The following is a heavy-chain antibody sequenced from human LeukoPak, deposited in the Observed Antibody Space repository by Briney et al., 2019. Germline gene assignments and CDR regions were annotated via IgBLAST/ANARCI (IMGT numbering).Heavy chain of an antibody. CDR2: IWYDGSNK. V-gene: IGHV3-33*01. CDR1: GFTFSSYG. J-gene: IGHJ6*02. CDR3: ARVLVSAATSRYYYYGMDV. D-gene: IGHD2-2*01. Sequence: PGESLKISCAASGFTFSSYGMHWVRQAPGKGLEWVAVIWYDGSNKYYSDSVKGRFIISRDNSKNTLYLQMNSLRAEDTAVYYCARVLVSAATSRYYYYGMDVWGQGTTVTVSS.